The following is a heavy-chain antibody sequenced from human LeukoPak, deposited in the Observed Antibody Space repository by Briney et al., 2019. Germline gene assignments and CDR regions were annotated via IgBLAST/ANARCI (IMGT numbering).Heavy chain of an antibody. CDR1: GGSLSSSSYY. J-gene: IGHJ5*02. CDR3: ARSPTTSYHNANWFDP. D-gene: IGHD1-1*01. CDR2: MYYSGST. Sequence: PSGTLSLTCTVSGGSLSSSSYYWGWLRQPPGKGLEWIGSMYYSGSTYYNPSLKSRVTISVDTSKNQFSLKLSSVTAADTAVYYCARSPTTSYHNANWFDPWGQGTLVTVSS. V-gene: IGHV4-39*07.